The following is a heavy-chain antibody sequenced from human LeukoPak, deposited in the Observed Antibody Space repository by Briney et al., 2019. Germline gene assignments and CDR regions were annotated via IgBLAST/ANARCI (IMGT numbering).Heavy chain of an antibody. J-gene: IGHJ4*02. CDR1: GFTFSSYA. D-gene: IGHD3-10*01. CDR2: ISGSGGST. V-gene: IGHV3-23*01. CDR3: ATRPPSYGSGSSRYFDY. Sequence: GGSLRLSCAASGFTFSSYAMSWVRQAPGKGLEWVSAISGSGGSTYYADSVKGRYTISRDNSKNTLYLQMNSLRAEDTAVYYCATRPPSYGSGSSRYFDYWGQGTLVTVSS.